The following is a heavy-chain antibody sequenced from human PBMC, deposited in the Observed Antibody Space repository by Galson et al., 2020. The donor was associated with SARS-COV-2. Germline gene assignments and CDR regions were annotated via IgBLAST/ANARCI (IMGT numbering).Heavy chain of an antibody. Sequence: GESMKISCVASGFSVSGIYMNWVRQAPGKGLEWVSVTSDGGRTDFADSVKGRFTISRDNPKNTLYLQMNSLRAEDTGVYYCARDLSPAHLPPGTNWYFDLWGRGTLVTVSS. CDR3: ARDLSPAHLPPGTNWYFDL. CDR1: GFSVSGIY. CDR2: TSDGGRT. V-gene: IGHV3-66*01. J-gene: IGHJ2*01.